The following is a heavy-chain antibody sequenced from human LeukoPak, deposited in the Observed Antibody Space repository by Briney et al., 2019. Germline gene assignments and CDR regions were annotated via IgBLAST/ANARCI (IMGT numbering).Heavy chain of an antibody. Sequence: GGSLRLSCAASGFTFSSYSMNWVRQAPGKGLEWVSYISSSSTTIYYADSVKGRFTISRDNAKNSLYLQMNSLRAEDTAVYYCSRGGGTIFGVVITNPYYYYMDVWGKGTTVTVSS. D-gene: IGHD3-3*01. V-gene: IGHV3-48*01. CDR2: ISSSSTTI. J-gene: IGHJ6*03. CDR3: SRGGGTIFGVVITNPYYYYMDV. CDR1: GFTFSSYS.